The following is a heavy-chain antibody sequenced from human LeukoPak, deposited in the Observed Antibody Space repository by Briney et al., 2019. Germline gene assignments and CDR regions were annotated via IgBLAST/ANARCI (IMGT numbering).Heavy chain of an antibody. CDR1: GASISSYY. J-gene: IGHJ5*02. D-gene: IGHD6-19*01. CDR2: IYYGGII. CDR3: ARLGVAGTSWFDP. V-gene: IGHV4-59*08. Sequence: SETLSLTCTVSGASISSYYWSWIRQPPGKGLEWIGYIYYGGIINYNPSLKSRVTMSVDTSKNQFSLKLSSVTAADTAVYYCARLGVAGTSWFDPWGQGTLVIVSS.